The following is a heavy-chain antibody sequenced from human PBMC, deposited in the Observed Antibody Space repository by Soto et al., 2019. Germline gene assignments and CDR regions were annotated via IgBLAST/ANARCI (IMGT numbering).Heavy chain of an antibody. CDR1: EGYIITGFYF. CDR3: AGVAGSGWYDA. D-gene: IGHD6-19*01. V-gene: IGHV4-39*07. J-gene: IGHJ5*02. Sequence: SETRSLTCNVSEGYIITGFYFWSWFRQSPGKGLEWIGHIYSSGTTYYNPSLKSRVTISIDASKNQFSLNLNSVTAADTAVYYCAGVAGSGWYDAWGQGTLVTVSS. CDR2: IYSSGTT.